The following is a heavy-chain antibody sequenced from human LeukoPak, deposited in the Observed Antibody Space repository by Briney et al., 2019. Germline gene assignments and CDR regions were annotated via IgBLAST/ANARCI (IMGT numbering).Heavy chain of an antibody. J-gene: IGHJ4*02. D-gene: IGHD3-16*02. CDR3: AKDQRQDYVWGSYRLYYFDY. CDR2: ISGSGSST. V-gene: IGHV3-23*01. CDR1: TFTFSTYA. Sequence: GGSLRLSCAASTFTFSTYAMSWVRQAPGKGLKWVSGISGSGSSTYYADSVKGRFTISRDNSKNTLYLQMNSLRAEDTAVYYCAKDQRQDYVWGSYRLYYFDYWGQGTLVTVSS.